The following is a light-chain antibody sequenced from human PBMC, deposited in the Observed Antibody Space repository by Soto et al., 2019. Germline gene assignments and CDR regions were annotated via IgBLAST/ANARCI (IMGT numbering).Light chain of an antibody. J-gene: IGLJ1*01. Sequence: QSALTQPPSASGSPGQSVTISCTGTSSDVGAYNYVSWYQQHPGKAPKVMIYEVSKRPSGVPDRFSGSKSGNTASLTVSGLQAEDAAEYYCSSYAGTNRVFGTGTKLTVL. CDR2: EVS. CDR3: SSYAGTNRV. V-gene: IGLV2-8*01. CDR1: SSDVGAYNY.